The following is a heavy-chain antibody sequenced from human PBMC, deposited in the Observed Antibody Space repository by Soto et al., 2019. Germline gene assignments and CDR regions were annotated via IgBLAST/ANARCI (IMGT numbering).Heavy chain of an antibody. CDR1: GFTFSSYA. CDR3: AKGIFGVVQNNWFDP. Sequence: GGSLRLSCAASGFTFSSYAMSWVRQAPGKGLEWVSAISGSGGSTYYADSVKGRFTISRDNSKNTLYLQMNSLRAEDTAVYYCAKGIFGVVQNNWFDPWGQGTLVTVSS. D-gene: IGHD3-3*01. CDR2: ISGSGGST. J-gene: IGHJ5*02. V-gene: IGHV3-23*01.